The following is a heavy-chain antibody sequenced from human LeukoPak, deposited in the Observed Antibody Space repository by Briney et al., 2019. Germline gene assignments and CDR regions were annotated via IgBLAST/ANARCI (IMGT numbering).Heavy chain of an antibody. V-gene: IGHV4-59*08. CDR3: ARQRSGSYSPYYYFDY. CDR2: IYYSGST. D-gene: IGHD1-26*01. CDR1: GGSISSYY. J-gene: IGHJ4*02. Sequence: SETLSLTCTVSGGSISSYYWSWIRQPPGKGLGWIGYIYYSGSTNYNPSLKSRVTISVDTSKNQFSLKLSSVTAADTAVYYCARQRSGSYSPYYYFDYWGQGTLVTVSS.